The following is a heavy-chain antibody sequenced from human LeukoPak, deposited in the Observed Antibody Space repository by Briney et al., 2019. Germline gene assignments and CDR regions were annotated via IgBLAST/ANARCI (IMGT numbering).Heavy chain of an antibody. Sequence: ASVKVSCKASGYTFTSYYMHWVRQAPGQGLEWMGIINPSGGGTSYAQKFQGRVTMTRDTSTSTVYMELSSLRSEDTAVYYCARDPTARVWFGELSYYYYYYMDVWGKGTTVTISS. J-gene: IGHJ6*03. D-gene: IGHD3-10*01. V-gene: IGHV1-46*01. CDR1: GYTFTSYY. CDR2: INPSGGGT. CDR3: ARDPTARVWFGELSYYYYYYMDV.